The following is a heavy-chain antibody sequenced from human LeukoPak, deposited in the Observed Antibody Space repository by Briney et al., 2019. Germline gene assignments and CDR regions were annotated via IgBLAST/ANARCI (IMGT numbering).Heavy chain of an antibody. J-gene: IGHJ3*02. CDR1: GGSFSGYY. CDR3: AKEGVAATGPAKWFDT. D-gene: IGHD2-15*01. V-gene: IGHV4-34*01. Sequence: PSETLSLTCAVYGGSFSGYYWSWIRQPPGKGLEWIGEINHSGSTNYNPSLKSRVTISVDTSKNQFTLKLSSVTAADTAVYYCAKEGVAATGPAKWFDTWGQGTMVTVSS. CDR2: INHSGST.